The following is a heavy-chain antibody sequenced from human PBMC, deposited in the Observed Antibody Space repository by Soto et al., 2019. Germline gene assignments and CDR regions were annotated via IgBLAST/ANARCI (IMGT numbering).Heavy chain of an antibody. J-gene: IGHJ6*02. CDR2: IIPIFSTE. D-gene: IGHD6-13*01. CDR1: GGTFSSYA. Sequence: QVQLVQSGAEVKKPGSSVRVSCKASGGTFSSYAISWVRQAPGQGLEWMGGIIPIFSTENYAQKFQGRVTITADESTSTAYMELSSLRSEDTAVYYCARDRIAGSKYYYGMDVWGQGTTVTVSS. V-gene: IGHV1-69*01. CDR3: ARDRIAGSKYYYGMDV.